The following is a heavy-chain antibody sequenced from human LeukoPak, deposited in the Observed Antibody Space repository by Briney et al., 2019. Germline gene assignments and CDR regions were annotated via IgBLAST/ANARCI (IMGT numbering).Heavy chain of an antibody. J-gene: IGHJ4*02. V-gene: IGHV4-34*01. CDR2: INHSGST. Sequence: PSETLSVTCAVYGGSFSGYYWSWIRQPPGKGLEWIGEINHSGSTNYNPSLKSRVTISVDTSKNQFSLKLSSVTAADTAVYYCARGRGFWSIFDYWGQGTLVTVSS. D-gene: IGHD3-3*01. CDR3: ARGRGFWSIFDY. CDR1: GGSFSGYY.